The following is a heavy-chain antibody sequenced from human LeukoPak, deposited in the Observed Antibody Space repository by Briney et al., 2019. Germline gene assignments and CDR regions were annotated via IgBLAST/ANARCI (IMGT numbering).Heavy chain of an antibody. Sequence: GGSLRLSCAASGFTFSGYWMSWVRQAPGKGLEWVANINQDGSIIHYVDSAKGRFTISRDNAKNSLYLQMYYLRAEDTALYYCATSDDSSGSDWGQGTLVTVSS. J-gene: IGHJ4*02. CDR3: ATSDDSSGSD. CDR2: INQDGSII. V-gene: IGHV3-7*01. D-gene: IGHD3-22*01. CDR1: GFTFSGYW.